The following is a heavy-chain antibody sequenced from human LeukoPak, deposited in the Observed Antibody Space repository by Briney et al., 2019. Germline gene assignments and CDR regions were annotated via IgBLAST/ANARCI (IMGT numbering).Heavy chain of an antibody. CDR2: MNPNSGST. Sequence: ASVKVSCKASGYSFTSYDINWVRQATGQGPEWMGWMNPNSGSTGYARKFQGRVTMTSDTSITTAYMELSTLRLDDTAVYYCARWRDRGRMNSLFDSWGQGTMVTVS. CDR3: ARWRDRGRMNSLFDS. CDR1: GYSFTSYD. D-gene: IGHD1-14*01. J-gene: IGHJ3*02. V-gene: IGHV1-8*01.